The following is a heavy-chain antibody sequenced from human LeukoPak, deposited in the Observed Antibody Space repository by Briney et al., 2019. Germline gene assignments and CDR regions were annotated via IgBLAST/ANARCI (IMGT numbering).Heavy chain of an antibody. D-gene: IGHD6-6*01. J-gene: IGHJ4*02. CDR3: ATAADLARRYFDY. V-gene: IGHV1-24*01. CDR1: GYTLTELS. Sequence: GASVKVSCEVSGYTLTELSMHWVRQAPGKGLEWMGGFDPEDGETIYAQKFQGRVTMTEDTSTDTAYMELSSLRSEDTAVYYCATAADLARRYFDYWGQGTLVTVSS. CDR2: FDPEDGET.